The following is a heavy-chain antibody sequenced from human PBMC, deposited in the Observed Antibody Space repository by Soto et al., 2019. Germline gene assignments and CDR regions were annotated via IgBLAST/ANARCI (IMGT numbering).Heavy chain of an antibody. Sequence: SETLSLTGTVSGGSISSGGYYWSWIRQHPGKGLEWIGYSYYSGSTDYNPALKSRVTISADTYKNQFSLKLSSVTAADTAVYYCARDGFTDMATLWGPGTLVTVSS. V-gene: IGHV4-31*03. CDR3: ARDGFTDMATL. CDR1: GGSISSGGYY. J-gene: IGHJ4*02. D-gene: IGHD5-18*01. CDR2: SYYSGST.